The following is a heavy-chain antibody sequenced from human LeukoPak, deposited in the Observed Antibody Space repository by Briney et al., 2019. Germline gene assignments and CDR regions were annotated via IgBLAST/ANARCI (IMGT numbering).Heavy chain of an antibody. D-gene: IGHD6-19*01. CDR3: ARGGIAVASYYFDY. CDR1: GFTFSDYY. V-gene: IGHV3-7*01. CDR2: IKQDGSEK. Sequence: GGSLRLSCAASGFTFSDYYMSWIRQAPGKGLEWVANIKQDGSEKYYVDSVKGRFTISRDNAKNSLYLQMNSLRAEDTAVYYCARGGIAVASYYFDYWGQGTLVTVSS. J-gene: IGHJ4*02.